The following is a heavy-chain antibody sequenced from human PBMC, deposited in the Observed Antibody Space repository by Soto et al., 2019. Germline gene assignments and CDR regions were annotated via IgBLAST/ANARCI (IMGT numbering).Heavy chain of an antibody. Sequence: ASVKVSCKASGYTFTSYDINWVRQATGQGLEWMGWMNPNSGNTGYAQKFQGRVTMTRNTSISTAYMALSSLRSEDTAVYYCVGTLLLVVPAAEVRSDYWGQGTLVTVSS. CDR2: MNPNSGNT. CDR3: VGTLLLVVPAAEVRSDY. J-gene: IGHJ4*02. D-gene: IGHD2-2*01. CDR1: GYTFTSYD. V-gene: IGHV1-8*01.